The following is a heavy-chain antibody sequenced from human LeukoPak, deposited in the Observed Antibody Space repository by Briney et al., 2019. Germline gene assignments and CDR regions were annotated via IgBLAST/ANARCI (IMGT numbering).Heavy chain of an antibody. J-gene: IGHJ4*02. CDR1: GFTFRSDV. D-gene: IGHD2-2*01. CDR2: ISSDGGTT. CDR3: ARISIVVVGMDY. V-gene: IGHV3-64*01. Sequence: PGGSLRLSCAASGFTFRSDVMHWVRQAPGKGLEYVSAISSDGGTTFYANSVKGRFTISRDNSKNTLYLQVGSLRAEDMGVYYCARISIVVVGMDYWGQGTLVTVSS.